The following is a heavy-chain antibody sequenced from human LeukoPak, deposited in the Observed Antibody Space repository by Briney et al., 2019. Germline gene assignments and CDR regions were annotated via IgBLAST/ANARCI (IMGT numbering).Heavy chain of an antibody. CDR2: IIPIFGTA. J-gene: IGHJ1*01. D-gene: IGHD3-3*01. CDR1: GGTFSSYA. Sequence: VASVKVSCKASGGTFSSYAISWVRQAPGQGLEWMGGIIPIFGTANYAQKFQGRVTITTDESTSTAYMELSSLRSEDTAVYYCARGRSNYDFWSGPFQHWGQGTLVTVSS. CDR3: ARGRSNYDFWSGPFQH. V-gene: IGHV1-69*05.